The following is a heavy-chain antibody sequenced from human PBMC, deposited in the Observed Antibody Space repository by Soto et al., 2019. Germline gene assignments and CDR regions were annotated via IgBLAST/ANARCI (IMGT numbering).Heavy chain of an antibody. J-gene: IGHJ4*02. CDR2: IWYDGSNK. V-gene: IGHV3-33*01. Sequence: GGSLRLSCAASGFSFSSYGMHRERQAPGKGLEWVAVIWYDGSNKYYADSVKGRFTISRDNSKNTLYLQMNSLRAEDTAVYYCARDGTVSTSYTFDYWGQGTLVTVSS. D-gene: IGHD2-2*01. CDR1: GFSFSSYG. CDR3: ARDGTVSTSYTFDY.